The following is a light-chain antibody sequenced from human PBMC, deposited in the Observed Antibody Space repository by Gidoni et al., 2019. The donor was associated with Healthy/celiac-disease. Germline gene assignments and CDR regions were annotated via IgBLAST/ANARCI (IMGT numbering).Light chain of an antibody. CDR1: QSISSY. J-gene: IGKJ1*01. CDR2: AAS. Sequence: DIQMTQSPSSLSASVGDRVTIPCRASQSISSYLNWYQQKPGKAPKLLIYAASSVQSGVPSRFSGSGAGTDFTLTISSLQPEYVATYYCQHSYSTPWTFGQGTKVEIK. CDR3: QHSYSTPWT. V-gene: IGKV1-39*01.